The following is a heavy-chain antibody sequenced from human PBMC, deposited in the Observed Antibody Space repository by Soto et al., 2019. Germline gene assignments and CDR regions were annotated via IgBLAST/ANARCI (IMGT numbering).Heavy chain of an antibody. Sequence: GGSLRLSCAASGFTFSSYGMHWVRQAPGKGLEWVAVIWYDGSNKYYADSVKGRFTISRDNSKNTLYLQMNSLRAEDTAVYYCARDNRGYSSSWSYYYYYGMDVWGQGTTVTVSS. CDR1: GFTFSSYG. CDR3: ARDNRGYSSSWSYYYYYGMDV. J-gene: IGHJ6*02. V-gene: IGHV3-33*01. CDR2: IWYDGSNK. D-gene: IGHD6-13*01.